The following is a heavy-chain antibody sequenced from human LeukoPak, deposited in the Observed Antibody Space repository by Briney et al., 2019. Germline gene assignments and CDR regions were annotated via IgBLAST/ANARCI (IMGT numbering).Heavy chain of an antibody. V-gene: IGHV4-39*01. Sequence: PSETLSLTCTVSGGSLSSSSYYGGWIRQPPGKGQEWIGSIYYSGSTYYNPSLKSRVTISVDTSKNQFSLKLSSVTAADTAVYYCARQGVAALFDYWGQGTLVTVSS. D-gene: IGHD6-19*01. CDR3: ARQGVAALFDY. CDR1: GGSLSSSSYY. CDR2: IYYSGST. J-gene: IGHJ4*02.